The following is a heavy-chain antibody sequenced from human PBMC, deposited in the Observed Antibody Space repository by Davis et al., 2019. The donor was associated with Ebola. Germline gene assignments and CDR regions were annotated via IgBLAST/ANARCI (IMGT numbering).Heavy chain of an antibody. CDR3: ARVPVGAAPYYYYYMDV. Sequence: GESLKISCAASGFTVSSNYMSWVRQAPGKGLEWVSVIYSGGSTYYADSVKGRFTISRHNSKNTLYLQMNSLRAEDTAVYYCARVPVGAAPYYYYYMDVWGKGTTVTVSS. CDR2: IYSGGST. D-gene: IGHD1-26*01. V-gene: IGHV3-53*04. CDR1: GFTVSSNY. J-gene: IGHJ6*03.